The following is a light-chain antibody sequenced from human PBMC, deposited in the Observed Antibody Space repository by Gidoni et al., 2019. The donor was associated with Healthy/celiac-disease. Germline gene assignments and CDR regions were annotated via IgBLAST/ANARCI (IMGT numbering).Light chain of an antibody. CDR1: QGISNY. V-gene: IGKV1-27*01. CDR2: HAS. CDR3: QKYNSALYT. J-gene: IGKJ4*02. Sequence: DIQTRQSPSSLSASVGDRVTTTCRARQGISNYLAWYQQKPGKVPKLLIYHASTLQSGVPSRFSGSGSGTDFTLTISSLQPDDFATYYCQKYNSALYTFGGGTKVEIK.